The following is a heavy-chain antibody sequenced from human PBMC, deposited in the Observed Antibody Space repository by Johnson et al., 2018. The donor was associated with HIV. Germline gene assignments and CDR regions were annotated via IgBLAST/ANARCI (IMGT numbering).Heavy chain of an antibody. V-gene: IGHV3-7*02. D-gene: IGHD3-22*01. Sequence: VQLVESGGNLVQPGGSLRLSCAASGFTFSSYWMSWVRQAPGKGLEWLTNIRQDGNEINYADSVKGRFTISRDNSKNTLYLQMNSLRAEDTAVYYCARGGYYDSSGSAFDIWGQGTMVTVSS. CDR2: IRQDGNEI. CDR3: ARGGYYDSSGSAFDI. CDR1: GFTFSSYW. J-gene: IGHJ3*02.